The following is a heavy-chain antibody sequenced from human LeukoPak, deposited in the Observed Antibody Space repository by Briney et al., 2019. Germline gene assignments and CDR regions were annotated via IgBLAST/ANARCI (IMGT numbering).Heavy chain of an antibody. CDR1: GFTFSSYA. J-gene: IGHJ3*02. CDR3: AIQGIAARGGAFDI. Sequence: GGSLRLSCAASGFTFSSYAMSWVRQAPGKGLEWVSAISSSGGSTYYADSVKGRFTISRDNSKNTLYLQMNSLRAEDTAVYYCAIQGIAARGGAFDIWGQGTMVTVSS. D-gene: IGHD6-6*01. CDR2: ISSSGGST. V-gene: IGHV3-23*01.